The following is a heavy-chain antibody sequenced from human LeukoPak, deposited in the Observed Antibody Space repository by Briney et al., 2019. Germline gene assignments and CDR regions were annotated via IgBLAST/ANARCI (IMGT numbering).Heavy chain of an antibody. CDR1: GFTFSSYY. V-gene: IGHV3-74*01. CDR3: VRIPF. D-gene: IGHD2-21*01. J-gene: IGHJ4*02. Sequence: GGSLRLSCAASGFTFSSYYMHWVRQVPGKGLVWDSRINSDGTATTYADSVKGRFTISRDNAKNTVYLQMNSLRAEDTAVYYCVRIPFWGQGTLVTVSS. CDR2: INSDGTAT.